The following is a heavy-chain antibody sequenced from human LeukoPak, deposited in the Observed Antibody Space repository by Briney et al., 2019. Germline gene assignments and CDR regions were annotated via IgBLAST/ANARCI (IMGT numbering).Heavy chain of an antibody. J-gene: IGHJ4*02. D-gene: IGHD6-13*01. CDR3: ARDESYSSDY. Sequence: PGGSLRLSCAVSGLTFSRYWMSWVRQAPGKGLEWVANIKHDGSVKYYVDSVKGRFTISRDNAKNSLYLQMNSLRAEDTAVYFCARDESYSSDYWGQGTLVTVSS. V-gene: IGHV3-7*05. CDR2: IKHDGSVK. CDR1: GLTFSRYW.